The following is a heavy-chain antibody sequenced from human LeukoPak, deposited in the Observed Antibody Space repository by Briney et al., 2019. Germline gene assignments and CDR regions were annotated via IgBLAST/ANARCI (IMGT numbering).Heavy chain of an antibody. J-gene: IGHJ4*02. CDR3: ARVYSSGWYYDY. Sequence: HPGGSLRLSCAAFGFTVSSNYMSWVRQAPGKGLEWVSVIYSGGSTYYADSVKGRFTISRDNPKNTLYLQMNSLRAEDTAVYYCARVYSSGWYYDYWGQGTLVTVSS. CDR1: GFTVSSNY. CDR2: IYSGGST. V-gene: IGHV3-53*01. D-gene: IGHD6-19*01.